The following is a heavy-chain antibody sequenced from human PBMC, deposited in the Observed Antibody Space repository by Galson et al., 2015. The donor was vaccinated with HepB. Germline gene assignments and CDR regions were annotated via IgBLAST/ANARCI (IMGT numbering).Heavy chain of an antibody. V-gene: IGHV1-18*01. CDR2: ISAYNGNT. Sequence: SVKVSCKASGYTFTSYGISWVRQAPGQGLEWMGWISAYNGNTNYAQKLQGRVTMTTDTSTSTAYMELRSLRSDDTAVYYCAKAGKASGKVGYFDLWGRGTLVTVSS. J-gene: IGHJ2*01. D-gene: IGHD3-10*01. CDR1: GYTFTSYG. CDR3: AKAGKASGKVGYFDL.